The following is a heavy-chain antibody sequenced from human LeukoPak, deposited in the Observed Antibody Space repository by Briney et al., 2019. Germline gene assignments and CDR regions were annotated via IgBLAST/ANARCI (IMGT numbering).Heavy chain of an antibody. Sequence: ASVKVSCKASGYTFTNYGISRLRQAPGQGPEWMGWISPYNGNTKYAQKLQGRVTMTTDTSTSTAHMELRSLRSDDTAVYYCARVECSSTSCYNVWFDPWGQGTLVSVSS. D-gene: IGHD2-2*02. CDR1: GYTFTNYG. CDR2: ISPYNGNT. J-gene: IGHJ5*02. V-gene: IGHV1-18*01. CDR3: ARVECSSTSCYNVWFDP.